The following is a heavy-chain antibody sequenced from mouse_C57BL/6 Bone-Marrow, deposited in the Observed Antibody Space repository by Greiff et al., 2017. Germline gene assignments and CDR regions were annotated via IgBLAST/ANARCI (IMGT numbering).Heavy chain of an antibody. Sequence: QVQLQQSGAELVKPGASVKISCKASGYAFSSYWMYWVKQRPGKGLEWIGQIYPGDGDTNYNGKFKGKATLTADNSSSTAYMQLSRLTSEDSAVYFCARYLRLLYDYWGQGTTLTVSS. J-gene: IGHJ2*01. D-gene: IGHD2-3*01. CDR1: GYAFSSYW. CDR2: IYPGDGDT. CDR3: ARYLRLLYDY. V-gene: IGHV1-80*01.